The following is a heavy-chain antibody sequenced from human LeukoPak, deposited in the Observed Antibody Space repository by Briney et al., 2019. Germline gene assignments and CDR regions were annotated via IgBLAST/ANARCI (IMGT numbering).Heavy chain of an antibody. CDR1: GYTFTSYG. Sequence: ASLKVSCKASGYTFTSYGFTWVRQAPGQGLEWMGWINSYNGNTQYAPKFKGRVTTTIDTSTSTAYMELRSLGSDDTAVYYCARRGNWNDFDYWGQGTLVIVSS. D-gene: IGHD1-20*01. CDR2: INSYNGNT. V-gene: IGHV1-18*01. J-gene: IGHJ4*02. CDR3: ARRGNWNDFDY.